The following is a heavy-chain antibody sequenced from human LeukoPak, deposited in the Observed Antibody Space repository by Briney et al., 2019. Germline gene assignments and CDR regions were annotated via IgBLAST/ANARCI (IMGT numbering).Heavy chain of an antibody. CDR3: ASKGTYYYGLGAFDI. D-gene: IGHD3-10*01. J-gene: IGHJ3*02. Sequence: GGSLRLSCAASRFTFSSYWMHWVRQAPGKGLVWVSRINSDGSSTSYADSVKGRFTISRDNAKNTLYLQMNSLRAEDTVVYYCASKGTYYYGLGAFDIWGQGTMVTVSS. V-gene: IGHV3-74*01. CDR1: RFTFSSYW. CDR2: INSDGSST.